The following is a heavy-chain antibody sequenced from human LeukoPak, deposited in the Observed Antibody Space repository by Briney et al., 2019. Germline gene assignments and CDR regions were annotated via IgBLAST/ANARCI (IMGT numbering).Heavy chain of an antibody. J-gene: IGHJ3*02. D-gene: IGHD2-2*01. V-gene: IGHV4-28*03. CDR1: GYSISSSNW. CDR3: ARATSYCSSTSCYSNAFDI. CDR2: IYYSGST. Sequence: SETLSLTCAVSGYSISSSNWWGWIRQPPGKGLEWIGYIYYSGSTYYNPSLKSRVTISVDTSKNQFSLKLSSVTAADTAVYYCARATSYCSSTSCYSNAFDIWGQGTMVTVSS.